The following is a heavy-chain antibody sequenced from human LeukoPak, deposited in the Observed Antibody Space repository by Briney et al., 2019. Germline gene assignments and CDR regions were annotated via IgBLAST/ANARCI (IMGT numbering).Heavy chain of an antibody. D-gene: IGHD3-10*01. CDR1: GFTFSSYW. V-gene: IGHV3-53*01. CDR3: ARDKYFGVMDV. Sequence: PGGSLRLSCAASGFTFSSYWMSWVRQAPGKGLEWVSVIYSAGSTYYADSVQGRFTISRDNSKNTLYLQMNSLRAEDTAVYYCARDKYFGVMDVWGKGTTVTISS. CDR2: IYSAGST. J-gene: IGHJ6*03.